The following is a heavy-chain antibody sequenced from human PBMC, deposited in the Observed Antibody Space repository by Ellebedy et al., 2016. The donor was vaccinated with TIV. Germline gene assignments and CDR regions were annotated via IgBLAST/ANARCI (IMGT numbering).Heavy chain of an antibody. V-gene: IGHV4-61*08. Sequence: SETLSLTCTVSGASMSGSGVTYWSWIRQPPGKGLEWIGYIYYSGSTNYNPSLKSRVAISVDTSKNQFSLKLTSVTAADTAVYYCARGDNSGWLLFDYWGQGTLVTVSS. CDR3: ARGDNSGWLLFDY. CDR2: IYYSGST. CDR1: GASMSGSGVTY. D-gene: IGHD6-19*01. J-gene: IGHJ4*02.